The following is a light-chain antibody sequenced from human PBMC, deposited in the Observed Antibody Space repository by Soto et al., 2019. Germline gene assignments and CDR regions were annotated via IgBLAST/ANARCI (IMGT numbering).Light chain of an antibody. J-gene: IGLJ1*01. CDR1: SSNIGSNY. V-gene: IGLV1-47*01. Sequence: QSVLTQPPSASGTPGQRVTISCSGSSSNIGSNYVYWYQQLPGTAPKLLIYRNNQRPSGVPDRFSGSKSGTPASLAISGLRSEDEAGYYCAAWDDSLSRRSFGTGTKLTVL. CDR2: RNN. CDR3: AAWDDSLSRRS.